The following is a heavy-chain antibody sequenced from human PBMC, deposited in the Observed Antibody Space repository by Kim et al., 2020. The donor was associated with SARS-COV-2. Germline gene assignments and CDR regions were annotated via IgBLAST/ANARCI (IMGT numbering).Heavy chain of an antibody. CDR2: IYYSGST. D-gene: IGHD3-16*02. CDR1: GGSISSGDYY. V-gene: IGHV4-30-4*01. J-gene: IGHJ6*02. Sequence: SETLSLTCTVSGGSISSGDYYWSWIRQPPGKGLEWIGYIYYSGSTYYNPSLKSRVTISVDTSKNQFSLKLSSVTAADTAVYYCARDRYSVYYYYGMDVWGQGPTVTVSS. CDR3: ARDRYSVYYYYGMDV.